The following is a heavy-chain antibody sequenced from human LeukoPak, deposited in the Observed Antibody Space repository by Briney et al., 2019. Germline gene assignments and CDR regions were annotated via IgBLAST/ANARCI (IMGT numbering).Heavy chain of an antibody. V-gene: IGHV3-23*01. CDR2: ISDRGDST. CDR3: AKAPVTSCRGAFCYPFDY. CDR1: GFTITTYA. J-gene: IGHJ4*02. Sequence: GGSLRLSCLASGFTITTYAMGWVRQAPGKGLEWVSVISDRGDSTHYADSVKGRFTISRDSSNNTLYLQMNSLRGEDTAVYYCAKAPVTSCRGAFCYPFDYWGQGTLVTVSS. D-gene: IGHD2-15*01.